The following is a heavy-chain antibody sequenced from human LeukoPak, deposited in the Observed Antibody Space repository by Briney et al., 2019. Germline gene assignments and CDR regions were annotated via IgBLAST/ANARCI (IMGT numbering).Heavy chain of an antibody. CDR2: ISGSGGST. D-gene: IGHD5-18*01. CDR3: AKAGYSYGYYPGY. J-gene: IGHJ4*02. Sequence: PGGSLRLSCAASGFTFSSYAMSWVRQAPGKGLEWVSAISGSGGSTYYADSVKGRFSISRDNSKNTLYLQMNSLRAEDTAVYYCAKAGYSYGYYPGYWGQGTLVTVSS. V-gene: IGHV3-23*01. CDR1: GFTFSSYA.